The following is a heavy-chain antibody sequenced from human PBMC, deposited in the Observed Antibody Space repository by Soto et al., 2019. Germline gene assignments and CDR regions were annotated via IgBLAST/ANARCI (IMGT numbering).Heavy chain of an antibody. CDR2: INPSGGST. Sequence: GASVKVSCKASGYTFTSYYMHWVRQAPGQGLEWMGIINPSGGSTSYAQKFQGRVTMTRDTSTSTVYMELSSLRSEDTAVYYCARDANLFTYDFWSGYHDYRAQGTLVTVSS. J-gene: IGHJ4*02. CDR1: GYTFTSYY. D-gene: IGHD3-3*01. CDR3: ARDANLFTYDFWSGYHDY. V-gene: IGHV1-46*01.